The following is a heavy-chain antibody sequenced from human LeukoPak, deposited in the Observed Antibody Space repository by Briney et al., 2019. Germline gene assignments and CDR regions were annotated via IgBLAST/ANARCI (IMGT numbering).Heavy chain of an antibody. J-gene: IGHJ6*02. CDR1: GFIFSSYV. V-gene: IGHV3-23*01. CDR2: ISGSGDIT. Sequence: PGGSLRLSCAASGFIFSSYVMSWVRQAPGKRLEWVSSISGSGDITYYADSVKGRFTISRDNSKNTLYLQMNSLRAEDTAVYYCATLVHVRGYSYGYSYGMDVWGQGTTVTVSS. CDR3: ATLVHVRGYSYGYSYGMDV. D-gene: IGHD5-18*01.